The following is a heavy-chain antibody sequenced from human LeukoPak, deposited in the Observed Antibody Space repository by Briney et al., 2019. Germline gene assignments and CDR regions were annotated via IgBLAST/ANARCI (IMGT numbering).Heavy chain of an antibody. Sequence: GGSLRLSCAASGFTVSSNYMSWVRQAPGKGLEWVSVIYSGGSTYYADSVKGRFTISRDNSKNTLYIQMNSLRAEDTAVYYCARDTEGSVDYYYMDVWGKGTTVTVSS. V-gene: IGHV3-53*01. CDR1: GFTVSSNY. CDR3: ARDTEGSVDYYYMDV. CDR2: IYSGGST. J-gene: IGHJ6*03.